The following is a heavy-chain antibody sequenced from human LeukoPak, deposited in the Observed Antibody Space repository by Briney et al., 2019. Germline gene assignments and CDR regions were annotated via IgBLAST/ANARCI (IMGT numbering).Heavy chain of an antibody. CDR2: IKQDGSEK. V-gene: IGHV3-7*01. D-gene: IGHD2-15*01. CDR3: AYCSGGSCYYYFDY. J-gene: IGHJ4*02. CDR1: GFIFSSYW. Sequence: QSGGSLRLSCVSSGFIFSSYWMTWVRQAPGKGLEWVANIKQDGSEKYYVDSVKGRFTTSRDNVKNSLYLQMNSLRAEDTAVYYCAYCSGGSCYYYFDYWGQGTLVTVSS.